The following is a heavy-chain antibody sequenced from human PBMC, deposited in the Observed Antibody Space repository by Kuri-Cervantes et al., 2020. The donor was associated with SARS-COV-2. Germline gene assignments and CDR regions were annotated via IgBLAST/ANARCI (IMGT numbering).Heavy chain of an antibody. J-gene: IGHJ6*02. V-gene: IGHV1-2*04. CDR3: AGGIIRPGGFNMDV. CDR2: INPNTGAT. D-gene: IGHD6-6*01. Sequence: ASVKVSCKASGYTVKGYFIHWVRQAPGHGLEWMGWINPNTGATKYAQKFQAWVTMTRDSSISTASMHLRNLRSDDTAIYYCAGGIIRPGGFNMDVWGQGTTVTVSS. CDR1: GYTVKGYF.